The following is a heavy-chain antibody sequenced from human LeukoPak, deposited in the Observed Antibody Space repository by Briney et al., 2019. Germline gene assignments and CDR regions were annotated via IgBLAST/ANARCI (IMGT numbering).Heavy chain of an antibody. CDR2: ISYDGSNK. V-gene: IGHV3-30-3*01. CDR3: AKDKELHTAAMVFDY. CDR1: GFTFSSYA. J-gene: IGHJ4*02. D-gene: IGHD5-18*01. Sequence: GGSLRLSCAASGFTFSSYAMHWVRQAPGKGLEWVAVISYDGSNKYYADSVKGRFTISRDNSKNTLYLQMNSLRAEDTAVYYCAKDKELHTAAMVFDYWGQGTLVTVSS.